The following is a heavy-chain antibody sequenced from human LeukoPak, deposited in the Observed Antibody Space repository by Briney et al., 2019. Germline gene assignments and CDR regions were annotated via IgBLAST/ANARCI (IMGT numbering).Heavy chain of an antibody. CDR1: GGSFSGYY. D-gene: IGHD3-10*01. V-gene: IGHV4-34*10. CDR3: ARSRQASGLFNS. CDR2: INHSGST. J-gene: IGHJ5*01. Sequence: SETLSLTFAVYGGSFSGYYWSWIRQPPGKGLEWIGEINHSGSTNYNPSLKSRFTISVDRPKNQFFLNVTSLTAADTAVYYCARSRQASGLFNSWGQGTLVVVSS.